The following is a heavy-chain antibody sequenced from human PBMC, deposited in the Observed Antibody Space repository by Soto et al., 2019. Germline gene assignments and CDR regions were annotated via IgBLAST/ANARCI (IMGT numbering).Heavy chain of an antibody. Sequence: GAPVKVSCKASGYTFTSFCINWVRQAPGRGLEWMGWISAYNGNTNYAQKLQGRVTMTTDTSTSTAYMELRSLRSDDTAVYYCARGVGRYYDSSGRAFDIWGQGTMVTVSS. CDR3: ARGVGRYYDSSGRAFDI. D-gene: IGHD3-22*01. J-gene: IGHJ3*02. V-gene: IGHV1-18*01. CDR2: ISAYNGNT. CDR1: GYTFTSFC.